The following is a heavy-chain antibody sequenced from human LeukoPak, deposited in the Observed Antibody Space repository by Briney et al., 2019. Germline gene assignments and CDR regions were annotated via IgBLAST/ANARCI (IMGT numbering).Heavy chain of an antibody. Sequence: SETLSLTCAVFGGSFSSYYWSWSRQPPGKGLEWIGEINHSGYTSYNPSLKSRVTLSVDTSKHQFSLKLTSVTAADTAVYYCARCCLQRDGDNGGGDYWGQGALVADSS. V-gene: IGHV4-34*01. CDR1: GGSFSSYY. J-gene: IGHJ4*02. CDR3: ARCCLQRDGDNGGGDY. D-gene: IGHD4-17*01. CDR2: INHSGYT.